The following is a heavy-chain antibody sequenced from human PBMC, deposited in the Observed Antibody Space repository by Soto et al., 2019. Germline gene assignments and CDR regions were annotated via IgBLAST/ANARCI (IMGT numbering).Heavy chain of an antibody. Sequence: ASVKVSCKASGYTFTGYYMHWVRQAPGQGLEWMGWINPNSGGTNYAQKFQGRVTMTRDTSISTAYMELSRLRSDDTAVYYCAGSYYDSSGYTYNWFDPWGQGTLVTVSS. CDR2: INPNSGGT. V-gene: IGHV1-2*02. J-gene: IGHJ5*02. CDR1: GYTFTGYY. D-gene: IGHD3-22*01. CDR3: AGSYYDSSGYTYNWFDP.